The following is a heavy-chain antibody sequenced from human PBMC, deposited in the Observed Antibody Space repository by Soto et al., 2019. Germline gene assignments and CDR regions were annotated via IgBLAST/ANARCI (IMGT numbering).Heavy chain of an antibody. V-gene: IGHV3-30-3*01. CDR2: ISYDGSNK. CDR1: GFTFSSYA. D-gene: IGHD3-10*01. J-gene: IGHJ5*02. Sequence: PGGSLRLSCAASGFTFSSYAMHWVRPAPGKGLEWVAVISYDGSNKYYADPVKGRFTISRDNSKNTLYLQMNSLRAEDTAVYYCARDKTPDSMAENWFDPWGQGTLVTVSS. CDR3: ARDKTPDSMAENWFDP.